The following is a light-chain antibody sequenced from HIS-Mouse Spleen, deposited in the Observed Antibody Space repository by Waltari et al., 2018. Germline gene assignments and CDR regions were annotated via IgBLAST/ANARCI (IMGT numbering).Light chain of an antibody. CDR3: CSYAGSSTWV. V-gene: IGLV2-23*01. CDR2: EGS. CDR1: SSDVGSYNL. J-gene: IGLJ3*02. Sequence: QSALTQPASVSGSPRQSITISCTGTSSDVGSYNLVSWYQQHPGKAPKLMIYEGSKPPSGVATRFSGSKSGNTASLTIAGLQAEDEADYYCCSYAGSSTWVFGGGTKLTVL.